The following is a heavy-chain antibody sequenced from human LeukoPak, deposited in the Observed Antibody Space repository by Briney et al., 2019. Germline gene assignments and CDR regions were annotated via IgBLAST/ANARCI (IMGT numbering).Heavy chain of an antibody. CDR2: INPNSGGT. V-gene: IGHV1-2*02. Sequence: ASVKVSCKASGYTFTGYYMHWVRQAPGQGLEWMGWINPNSGGTNYAQKFQGRVTMTRDTSISTAYMELSRLRSDDTAVYYCARVGTLLWFGESPRDYYMDVWGKGTTVTISS. D-gene: IGHD3-10*01. J-gene: IGHJ6*03. CDR1: GYTFTGYY. CDR3: ARVGTLLWFGESPRDYYMDV.